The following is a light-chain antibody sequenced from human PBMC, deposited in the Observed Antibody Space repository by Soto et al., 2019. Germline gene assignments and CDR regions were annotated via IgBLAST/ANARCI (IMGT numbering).Light chain of an antibody. J-gene: IGLJ2*01. V-gene: IGLV2-14*01. Sequence: QSALTQPASVSGSPGQSITISCTGTSSDVGGYNYVSWYQQHPGKAPKLMIYEVSNRPSGVSNRFSGSKSGNTASLTISGLQAKDEADYYCRSYTSGSTLVFGGGTKLTVL. CDR1: SSDVGGYNY. CDR3: RSYTSGSTLV. CDR2: EVS.